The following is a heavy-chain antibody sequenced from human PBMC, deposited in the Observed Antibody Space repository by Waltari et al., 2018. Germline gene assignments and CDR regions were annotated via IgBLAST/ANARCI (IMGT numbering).Heavy chain of an antibody. V-gene: IGHV4-4*07. J-gene: IGHJ3*02. CDR2: IYASGST. D-gene: IGHD2-2*01. CDR1: GGPISSYY. Sequence: QVQLQESGPGLVKPSETLSLTCTVSGGPISSYYWSWVRQPAGKGLEWMGRIYASGSTNDTPSLRRRVTMSVDTSKNHFSLRLTSVTAADTAVYYCARDRCNSTSCLSRGAFDIWGQGTMVTVSS. CDR3: ARDRCNSTSCLSRGAFDI.